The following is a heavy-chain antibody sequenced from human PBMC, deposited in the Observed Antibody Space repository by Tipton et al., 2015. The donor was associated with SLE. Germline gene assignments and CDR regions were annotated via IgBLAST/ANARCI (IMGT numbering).Heavy chain of an antibody. J-gene: IGHJ3*02. D-gene: IGHD1-26*01. Sequence: TLSLTCSVSGGSISPYYWSWIRQPPGKGLEWIGYVSDSGSTNYNPSLKSRVTISVDTSKNQFSLRLNSVTAADTAVYYCAREGGGSYFDGAFDIWGQGTMVTVSS. CDR2: VSDSGST. V-gene: IGHV4-59*01. CDR1: GGSISPYY. CDR3: AREGGGSYFDGAFDI.